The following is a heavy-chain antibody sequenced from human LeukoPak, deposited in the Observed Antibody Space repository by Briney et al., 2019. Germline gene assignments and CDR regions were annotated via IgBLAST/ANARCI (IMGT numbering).Heavy chain of an antibody. CDR2: IYTSGST. V-gene: IGHV4-61*02. CDR3: ARGGSITIFGVVTADGMDV. J-gene: IGHJ6*02. D-gene: IGHD3-3*01. Sequence: SQTLSLTCTVSGGSISSGSYYWRWLRQPAGKGLEWIGRIYTSGSTNYNPSLKSRVTISVDTSKNQFSLKLSSVTAADTAVYYCARGGSITIFGVVTADGMDVWGQGTTVTVSS. CDR1: GGSISSGSYY.